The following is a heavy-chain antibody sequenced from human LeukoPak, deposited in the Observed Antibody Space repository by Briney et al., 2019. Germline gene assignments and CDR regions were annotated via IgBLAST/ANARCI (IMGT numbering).Heavy chain of an antibody. V-gene: IGHV4-59*01. CDR1: GDPIRSSY. J-gene: IGHJ2*01. D-gene: IGHD3-16*01. CDR2: IYYTGTT. Sequence: SETLSLTCTVSGDPIRSSYWSWIRQPPGQGLEWIGYIYYTGTTTYNPSLKSRVTISVDTSKNQFSLKLSSVTAADTAVYYCARRGGLNRGYWYFDLWGRGTLVTVSS. CDR3: ARRGGLNRGYWYFDL.